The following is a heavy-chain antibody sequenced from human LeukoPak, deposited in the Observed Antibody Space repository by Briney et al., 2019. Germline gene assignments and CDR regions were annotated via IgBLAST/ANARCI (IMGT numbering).Heavy chain of an antibody. CDR1: GGSISSYY. Sequence: SETLSLTCTVSGGSISSYYWSWIRQPPGKGLEWIGYLYYSGSTNYNPSLKSRVTISVDTSKNQFSLKLSSVTAADTAVYYCARMVATPGETDYWGQGTLVTVSS. CDR2: LYYSGST. D-gene: IGHD5-12*01. CDR3: ARMVATPGETDY. J-gene: IGHJ4*02. V-gene: IGHV4-59*01.